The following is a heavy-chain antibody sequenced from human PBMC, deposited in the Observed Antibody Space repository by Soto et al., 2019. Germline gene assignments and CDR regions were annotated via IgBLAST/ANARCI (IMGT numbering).Heavy chain of an antibody. CDR1: GGTFSSYA. CDR2: IIPIFGTA. J-gene: IGHJ4*02. CDR3: ARLLDINSWPLDF. Sequence: SFKASGGTFSSYAIIWVRHAPGQGLEWMGGIIPIFGTANYAQKFQGRVTITADESTSTAYMELSSLRSADTAIYYCARLLDINSWPLDFWGQGTLVTVSS. V-gene: IGHV1-69*01. D-gene: IGHD1-26*01.